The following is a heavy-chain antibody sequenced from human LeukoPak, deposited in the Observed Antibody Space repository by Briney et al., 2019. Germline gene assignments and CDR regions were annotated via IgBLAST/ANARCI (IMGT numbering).Heavy chain of an antibody. CDR1: GFTFSSYE. J-gene: IGHJ4*02. D-gene: IGHD3-16*01. CDR2: ISSSGSTI. V-gene: IGHV3-48*03. Sequence: GGSLRLSCAASGFTFSSYEMNWIRQAPGKGLEWISSISSSGSTIYYTDSLKGRFTISRDNTKNSLYLQMNSLRAEDTAVYYCARGGYLISFGGVDYWGLGTLVTVSS. CDR3: ARGGYLISFGGVDY.